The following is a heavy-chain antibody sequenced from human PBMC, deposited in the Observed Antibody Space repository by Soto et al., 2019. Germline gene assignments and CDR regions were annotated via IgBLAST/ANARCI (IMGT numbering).Heavy chain of an antibody. CDR1: GFTIIHAW. V-gene: IGHV3-15*01. CDR2: IKSKGGGGTV. CDR3: ITTYNGTPARHYLDL. D-gene: IGHD1-26*01. J-gene: IGHJ4*01. Sequence: PGGSLRLSCVASGFTIIHAWMSWVRQAPGKGLEWVGRIKSKGGGGTVDYAAPVKGRFTISRDDSRNTLYLQMNSLKSEDTAVYYCITTYNGTPARHYLDLWGHGTLVTVYS.